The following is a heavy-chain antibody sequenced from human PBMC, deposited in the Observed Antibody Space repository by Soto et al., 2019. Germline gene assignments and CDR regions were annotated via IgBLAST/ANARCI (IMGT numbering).Heavy chain of an antibody. D-gene: IGHD6-19*01. V-gene: IGHV4-4*02. CDR1: GGSISSSNW. Sequence: PSETLSLTCAVSGGSISSSNWWGWVRQPPGKGLEWIGEIYHSGSTNYNPSLKSRVTISVDKSKNQFSLKLSSVTAADTAVYYCARVGIAVAGTIFDYWGQGTLVTVSS. CDR3: ARVGIAVAGTIFDY. CDR2: IYHSGST. J-gene: IGHJ4*02.